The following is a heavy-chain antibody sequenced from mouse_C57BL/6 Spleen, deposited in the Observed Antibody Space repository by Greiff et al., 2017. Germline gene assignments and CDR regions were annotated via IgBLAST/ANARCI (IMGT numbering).Heavy chain of an antibody. CDR1: GFSLTSYG. V-gene: IGHV2-2*01. CDR3: ASHDYGFAY. J-gene: IGHJ3*01. Sequence: VQLQQSGPGLVQPSQSLSITCTVSGFSLTSYGVHWVRQSPGKGLEWLGVIWSGGSTDYNAAFISRLSISKDNSKSQVFFKMNSLQADDTAIYYCASHDYGFAYWGQGTLVTVSA. CDR2: IWSGGST. D-gene: IGHD2-4*01.